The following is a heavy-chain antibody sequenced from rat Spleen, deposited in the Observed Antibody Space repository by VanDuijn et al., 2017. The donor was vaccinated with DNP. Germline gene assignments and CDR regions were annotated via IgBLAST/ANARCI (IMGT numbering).Heavy chain of an antibody. J-gene: IGHJ2*01. CDR2: ISYDGSDT. Sequence: EVQLVESGGGLVQPGRSLKLSCAVSRITFSDHNMAWVRQAPKKGLEWVATISYDGSDTYYRDSVKGRFTISRDNAKSTLYLQMDSLRSEDTATYYWAGRPPPTRGPLEYWGQGVTVTVSS. V-gene: IGHV5-7*01. CDR1: RITFSDHN. CDR3: AGRPPPTRGPLEY. D-gene: IGHD1-4*01.